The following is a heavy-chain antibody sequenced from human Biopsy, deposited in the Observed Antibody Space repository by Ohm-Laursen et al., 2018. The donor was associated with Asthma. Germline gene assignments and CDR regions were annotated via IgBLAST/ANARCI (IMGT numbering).Heavy chain of an antibody. Sequence: SETLSLTCTGSGASITSSAYYWGWIRQPPGKGLEWIGSMYYCETTYYSPPLKSRVTISEDTSKNQFSLILSSVTAADTAVYYCARHDHRWDTYADFWGQGTLVTVSS. V-gene: IGHV4-39*01. CDR3: ARHDHRWDTYADF. J-gene: IGHJ4*02. CDR2: MYYCETT. D-gene: IGHD2-2*01. CDR1: GASITSSAYY.